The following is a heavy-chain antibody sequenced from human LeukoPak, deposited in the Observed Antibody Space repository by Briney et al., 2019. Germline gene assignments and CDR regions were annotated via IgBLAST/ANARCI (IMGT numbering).Heavy chain of an antibody. CDR2: IIPIFGTA. CDR3: ARASYSYGYDAFDI. V-gene: IGHV1-69*05. D-gene: IGHD5-18*01. Sequence: ASVKVSCKASGGTFSSYAISWVRQAPGQGLEWMGGIIPIFGTANYAQKFQGRVTITTDESTSTAYMELSSLRSEDTAVYYCARASYSYGYDAFDIWGQGTMVTVSS. CDR1: GGTFSSYA. J-gene: IGHJ3*02.